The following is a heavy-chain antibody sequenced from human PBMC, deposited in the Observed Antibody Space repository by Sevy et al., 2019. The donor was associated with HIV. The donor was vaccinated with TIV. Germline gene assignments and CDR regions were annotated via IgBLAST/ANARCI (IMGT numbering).Heavy chain of an antibody. CDR3: ARVSAGVVVHNWFDP. CDR2: RHYSGNT. D-gene: IGHD2-15*01. J-gene: IGHJ5*02. Sequence: SETLSLTCTVSGGSISSSYWTWIRQPPGKGLEWIGYRHYSGNTNYNPSLKSRVTISVDASKNQFSLRLSSVTAADTAIYYCARVSAGVVVHNWFDPWGQGTLVTVSS. V-gene: IGHV4-59*01. CDR1: GGSISSSY.